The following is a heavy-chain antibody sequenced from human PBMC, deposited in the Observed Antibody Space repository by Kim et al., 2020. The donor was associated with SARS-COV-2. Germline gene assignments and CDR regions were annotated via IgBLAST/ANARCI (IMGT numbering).Heavy chain of an antibody. J-gene: IGHJ4*02. V-gene: IGHV3-43*01. D-gene: IGHD2-21*02. CDR3: AKADCGSHCCVIDF. Sequence: ADSVKGRFTISRDNCKNSLYLQMDSLRTEDTALYYCAKADCGSHCCVIDFWGQGTLVTVSS.